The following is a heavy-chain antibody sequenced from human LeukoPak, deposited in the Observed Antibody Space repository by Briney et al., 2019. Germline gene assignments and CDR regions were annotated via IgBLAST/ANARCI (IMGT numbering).Heavy chain of an antibody. V-gene: IGHV4-39*01. CDR1: GGSISSSSYY. Sequence: SETLSLTCTVSGGSISSSSYYWGWIRQPPGKGLEWIGSIYYSGSTYYNPSLKSRVTISVDTSKNQFSLKLSFVTAADTAVYYCARPYMVGDAFDIWGQGTMVTVSS. CDR2: IYYSGST. D-gene: IGHD3-10*01. J-gene: IGHJ3*02. CDR3: ARPYMVGDAFDI.